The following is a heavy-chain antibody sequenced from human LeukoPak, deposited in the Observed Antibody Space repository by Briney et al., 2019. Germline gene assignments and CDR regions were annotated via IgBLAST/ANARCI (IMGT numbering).Heavy chain of an antibody. CDR3: AKATFIVVVPAVIGPTVMDV. V-gene: IGHV3-23*01. D-gene: IGHD2-2*02. J-gene: IGHJ6*04. CDR2: ISGRGGST. CDR1: GFTFSSYA. Sequence: GGSLRLSCAASGFTFSSYAMSCVRQAPGRAREWVSAISGRGGSTNYADSVKGRFTISRDNSKNTLYLQMNSLRAEDTAVYYCAKATFIVVVPAVIGPTVMDVWGKGTTVTVST.